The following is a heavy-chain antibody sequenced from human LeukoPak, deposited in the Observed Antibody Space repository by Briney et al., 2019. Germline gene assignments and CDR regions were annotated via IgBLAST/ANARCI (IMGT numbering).Heavy chain of an antibody. D-gene: IGHD3-22*01. CDR2: ISSSSRYI. V-gene: IGHV3-21*06. CDR3: ARDRGSRAVVIPYYFDN. J-gene: IGHJ4*02. Sequence: GGSLRLSCAASGFAFDDYAMHWVRQAPGKGLEWVSSISSSSRYIYYADSVKGRFTISRDNAKNSLYLQMNSLRVEDTAVYYCARDRGSRAVVIPYYFDNWGQGTLVTVSS. CDR1: GFAFDDYA.